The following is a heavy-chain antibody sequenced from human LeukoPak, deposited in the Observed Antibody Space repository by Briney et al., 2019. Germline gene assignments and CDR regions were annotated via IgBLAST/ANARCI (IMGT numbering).Heavy chain of an antibody. J-gene: IGHJ4*02. CDR3: ATKNDILTGYYGD. D-gene: IGHD3-9*01. CDR2: ISSRSSYI. Sequence: GGSLRLSCAASGFTFSSYSMNWVRQAPGKGLEWVSSISSRSSYIYYADSVKGRFTISRDNSKNTLYLQMNSLRAEDTAVYYCATKNDILTGYYGDWGQGTLVTVSS. V-gene: IGHV3-21*04. CDR1: GFTFSSYS.